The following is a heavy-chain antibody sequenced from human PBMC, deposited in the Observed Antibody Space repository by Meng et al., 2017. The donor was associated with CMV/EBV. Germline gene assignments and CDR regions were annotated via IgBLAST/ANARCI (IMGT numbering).Heavy chain of an antibody. Sequence: QVQLQESGPGLVTPSVTLSLTCHFYGGSISSYNWSWIRWPAGKGLEWIGRIYTSGSTNYNPSLKSRVTMSVDTSKNQFSLKLSSVTAADTAVYYCARSMVVAGDWFDPWGQGTLVTVSS. J-gene: IGHJ5*02. CDR2: IYTSGST. CDR3: ARSMVVAGDWFDP. D-gene: IGHD2-15*01. V-gene: IGHV4-4*07. CDR1: GGSISSYN.